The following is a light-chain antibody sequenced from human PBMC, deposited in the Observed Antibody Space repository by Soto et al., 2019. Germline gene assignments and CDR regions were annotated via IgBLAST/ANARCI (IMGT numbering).Light chain of an antibody. J-gene: IGLJ2*01. CDR1: SGRIASNY. CDR3: QSYDSAAFVV. CDR2: EDD. V-gene: IGLV6-57*04. Sequence: NFMLTQPHPVSGSPGKTVTISCTRSSGRIASNYVQWYQQRPGSVPTIVIYEDDQRLSGVPDRFSGSVDSSSNSASLIISGLKSEDEADYYCQSYDSAAFVVFGGGTKLTVL.